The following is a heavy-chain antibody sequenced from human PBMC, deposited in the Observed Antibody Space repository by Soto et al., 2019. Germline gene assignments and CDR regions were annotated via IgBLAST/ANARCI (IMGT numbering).Heavy chain of an antibody. V-gene: IGHV1-18*04. J-gene: IGHJ4*02. CDR3: ARDLGYYYDRSGYLPGAFDY. CDR1: GYTFTSYG. Sequence: QVQLVQSGAEVKKPGASVKVSCKASGYTFTSYGISWVRQAPGQGLEWMGWISAYNGNTNYAQKLQGRVTMTTDTSTSTAYMEQRSLRSDDTAVYYCARDLGYYYDRSGYLPGAFDYWGQGTLVTVSS. D-gene: IGHD3-22*01. CDR2: ISAYNGNT.